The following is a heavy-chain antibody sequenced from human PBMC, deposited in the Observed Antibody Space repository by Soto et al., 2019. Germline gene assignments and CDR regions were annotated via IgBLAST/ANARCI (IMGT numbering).Heavy chain of an antibody. J-gene: IGHJ4*02. V-gene: IGHV1-46*01. CDR2: ITPSGGST. CDR1: GYTCTSYY. D-gene: IGHD6-13*01. CDR3: ARVGSHDY. Sequence: SGNGSCTASGYTCTSYYMHWVRQAPGQGLGWMGIITPSGGSTSYAQKFQGRVTMTRDTSTSTVYMELSSRRSEDTAVYYCARVGSHDYWGQGPWGTVSS.